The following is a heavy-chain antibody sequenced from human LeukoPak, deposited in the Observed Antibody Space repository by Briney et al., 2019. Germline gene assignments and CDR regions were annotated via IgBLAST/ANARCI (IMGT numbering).Heavy chain of an antibody. V-gene: IGHV1-18*01. D-gene: IGHD2-2*01. CDR3: ARGAYQLPPFDP. J-gene: IGHJ5*02. CDR2: ISTDNGDT. CDR1: GYTFTNHG. Sequence: ASVKVSCKASGYTFTNHGVSWVRQAPGQGLEWVGWISTDNGDTNYAQKLQGRVTMTTDTSTSTAYMELRSLRSDDTAVYFCARGAYQLPPFDPWGQGTLVIVSS.